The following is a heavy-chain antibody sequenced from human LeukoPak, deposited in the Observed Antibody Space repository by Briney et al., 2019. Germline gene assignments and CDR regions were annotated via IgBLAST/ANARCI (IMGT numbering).Heavy chain of an antibody. V-gene: IGHV1-69*06. J-gene: IGHJ4*02. CDR1: GGTFSSYA. CDR3: ARGVVVPAAMLGLLYYFDY. CDR2: IIPIFGTA. D-gene: IGHD2-2*01. Sequence: GASVKVSCKASGGTFSSYAISWVRQAPGQGLEWMGGIIPIFGTANYAQKFQGRVTITADKSTSTAYMELSSLRSEDTAVYYCARGVVVPAAMLGLLYYFDYWGQGTLVTVSS.